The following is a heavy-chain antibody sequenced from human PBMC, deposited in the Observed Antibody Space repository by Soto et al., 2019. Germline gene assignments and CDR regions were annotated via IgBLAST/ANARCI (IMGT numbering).Heavy chain of an antibody. Sequence: QVQLQESGPGLVEPSQTLSLTCSVSGGFISRGGYFWSWIRQFPGKGLEWIGYIHYRGSTYYNPYLMSRGSISVDMSKNQLSLNLPSVTAAYTAVYCCARCRDAFVFDSWGQGTLVTVSS. CDR2: IHYRGST. D-gene: IGHD2-2*01. CDR3: ARCRDAFVFDS. CDR1: GGFISRGGYF. J-gene: IGHJ4*02. V-gene: IGHV4-31*03.